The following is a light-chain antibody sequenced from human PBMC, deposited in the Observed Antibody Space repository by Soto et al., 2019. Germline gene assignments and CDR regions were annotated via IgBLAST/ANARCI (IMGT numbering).Light chain of an antibody. CDR2: EVS. Sequence: QLVLTQPASVSGSPGQSITISCTGTSRDVGLYNLVSWYQQLPGKAPKLIIYEVSERPSGISDRFSGSKSGNTASLTISGLQDGDEADYYCCSYVGSSILMFGGGTQLTVL. J-gene: IGLJ3*02. CDR1: SRDVGLYNL. CDR3: CSYVGSSILM. V-gene: IGLV2-23*02.